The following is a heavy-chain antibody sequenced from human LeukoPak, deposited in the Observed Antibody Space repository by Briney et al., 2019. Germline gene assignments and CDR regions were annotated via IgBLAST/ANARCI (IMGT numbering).Heavy chain of an antibody. J-gene: IGHJ3*02. CDR3: ARGGSYLSAFDI. V-gene: IGHV3-21*04. CDR2: ISSSSSFV. D-gene: IGHD1-26*01. Sequence: PGGSLRLSCAASGFTFSSYSTNWVRQAPGKGLEWVSSISSSSSFVYFADSVKGRFTISRDNAKNSLYLQMNSLRAEDTAVYYCARGGSYLSAFDIWGQGTMVTVSS. CDR1: GFTFSSYS.